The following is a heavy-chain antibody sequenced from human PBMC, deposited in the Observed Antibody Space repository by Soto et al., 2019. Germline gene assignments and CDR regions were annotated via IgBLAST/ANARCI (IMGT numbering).Heavy chain of an antibody. J-gene: IGHJ4*02. CDR2: INAYNGNT. V-gene: IGHV1-18*01. Sequence: QVQLVQSGAEVKKPGASVKVSCKASGFTFASYAISWMRQAPGQGLEWMGWINAYNGNTHYAQKLQGRVTLTTDTSTSTAYMELRILSSDDTAVYYGARDPPPPDYWGQGTLVTVSS. CDR3: ARDPPPPDY. CDR1: GFTFASYA.